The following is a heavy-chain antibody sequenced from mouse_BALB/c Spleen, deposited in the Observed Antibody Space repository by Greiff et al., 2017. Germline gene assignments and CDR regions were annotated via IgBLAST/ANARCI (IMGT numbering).Heavy chain of an antibody. V-gene: IGHV2-2*02. CDR1: GFSLTSYG. CDR3: ARNSPYGNYDYYAMDY. Sequence: QVQLQQSGPGLVQPSQSLSITCTVSGFSLTSYGVHWVRQSPGKGLEWLGVIWSGGSTDYNAAFISRLSISKDNSKSQVFFKMNSLQANDTAIYYCARNSPYGNYDYYAMDYWGQGTSVTVSA. CDR2: IWSGGST. J-gene: IGHJ4*01. D-gene: IGHD2-1*01.